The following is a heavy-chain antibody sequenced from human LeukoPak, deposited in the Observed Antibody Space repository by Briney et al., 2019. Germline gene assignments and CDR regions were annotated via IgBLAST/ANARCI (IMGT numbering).Heavy chain of an antibody. V-gene: IGHV4-34*01. CDR1: GGSFSGYY. CDR2: MHYSGAT. CDR3: VRGQFFFAF. D-gene: IGHD3-3*01. Sequence: PSETLSLTCAVYGGSFSGYYWSWIRQPPGKGLEWIGEMHYSGATNYNPSLKSRVTIPADTSVNQFSLKLTSVTAADTAVYCCVRGQFFFAFWSRGTPVTVSS. J-gene: IGHJ2*01.